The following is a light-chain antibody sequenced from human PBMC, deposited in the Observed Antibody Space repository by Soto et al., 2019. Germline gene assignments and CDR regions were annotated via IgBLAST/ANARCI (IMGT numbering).Light chain of an antibody. V-gene: IGKV3-15*01. CDR1: QNVGSN. CDR2: AAS. J-gene: IGKJ1*01. CDR3: QQFDHWPGT. Sequence: EIVMTQSPATLSVSPGERATLSCRVSQNVGSNLAWYQQKPGQAPRLLIYAASNRATGIPTKFSGSGSGTEFTLSISSLQSEDFALYYCQQFDHWPGTFGQGTKVEIK.